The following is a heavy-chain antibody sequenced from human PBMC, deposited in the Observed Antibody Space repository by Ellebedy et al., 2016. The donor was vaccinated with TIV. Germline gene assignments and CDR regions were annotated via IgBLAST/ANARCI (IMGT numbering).Heavy chain of an antibody. CDR1: GYTFTSYD. CDR3: ATDGPGDPHAKPYYHYYGMDV. CDR2: MNPNSGNT. Sequence: AASVKVSCKASGYTFTSYDINWVRQATGQGLEWMGWMNPNSGNTGYAQKFQGRVTMTRNTSISTVYMELSSLRSEDTAVYYCATDGPGDPHAKPYYHYYGMDVWGQGTTVTVSS. D-gene: IGHD2-2*01. V-gene: IGHV1-8*01. J-gene: IGHJ6*02.